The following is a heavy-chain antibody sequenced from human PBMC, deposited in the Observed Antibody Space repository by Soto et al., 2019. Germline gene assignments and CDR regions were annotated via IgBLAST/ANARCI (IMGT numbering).Heavy chain of an antibody. CDR3: AKGLTIASAGTFDF. V-gene: IGHV3-23*01. CDR2: ISGSAVNS. D-gene: IGHD6-13*01. CDR1: GFTFSSYA. Sequence: GGSLRLSCTASGFTFSSYAMSWVRQAPGKGLEWVSGISGSAVNSYYADSVKGRFTISRDNSKNTLYLHMVSLRAEDSAVYYCAKGLTIASAGTFDFWGQGTLGTVSS. J-gene: IGHJ4*02.